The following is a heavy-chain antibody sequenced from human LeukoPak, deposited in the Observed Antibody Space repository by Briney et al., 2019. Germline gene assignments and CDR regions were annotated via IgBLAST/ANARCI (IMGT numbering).Heavy chain of an antibody. V-gene: IGHV1-2*02. CDR1: GYTFTGYY. D-gene: IGHD5-18*01. CDR2: INPNSGGT. CDR3: ARSIIQLWVNWFDP. J-gene: IGHJ5*02. Sequence: GASVKVSCKASGYTFTGYYMHWVRQDPGQGLEWMGWINPNSGGTNYAQKFQGRVTMTRDTSISTAYMELSRLRSDDTAVYYCARSIIQLWVNWFDPWGQGTLVTVSS.